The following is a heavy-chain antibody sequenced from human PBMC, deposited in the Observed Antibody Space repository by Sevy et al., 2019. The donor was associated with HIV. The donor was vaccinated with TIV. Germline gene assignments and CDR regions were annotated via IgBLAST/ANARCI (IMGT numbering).Heavy chain of an antibody. CDR3: VAANSWEDY. J-gene: IGHJ4*02. D-gene: IGHD6-13*01. CDR2: VNSDGST. V-gene: IGHV3-74*01. Sequence: GGSLRLSCEGSGYTFSNYWMHWVRQAPGKGLEWVSRVNSDGSTAYADSVQGRFTISRDNAENTMSLQMNSLRAEDTALYYCVAANSWEDYWGQGTLVTVSS. CDR1: GYTFSNYW.